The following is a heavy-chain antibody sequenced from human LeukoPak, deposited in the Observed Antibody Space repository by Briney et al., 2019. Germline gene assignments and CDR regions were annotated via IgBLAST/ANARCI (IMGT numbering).Heavy chain of an antibody. V-gene: IGHV4-31*03. CDR2: IYYSGST. CDR3: ARDAGYCSSTSCYTFDY. D-gene: IGHD2-2*02. CDR1: GGSISSGGYY. Sequence: SQTLSLTCTVSGGSISSGGYYWSWIRQHPGKGLEWIGYIYYSGSTYYNPSLKSRVTISVDTSKNQFSLKLSSVTAADTAVYYCARDAGYCSSTSCYTFDYWGQGTLVTVSS. J-gene: IGHJ4*02.